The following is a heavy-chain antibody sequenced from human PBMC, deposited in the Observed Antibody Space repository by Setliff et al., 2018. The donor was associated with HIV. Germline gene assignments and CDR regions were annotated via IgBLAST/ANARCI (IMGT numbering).Heavy chain of an antibody. CDR3: ARHSDFWSEDAFDI. Sequence: KPSETLSLTCTVSGGSINNFYWGWIRQPPGKGLEWIGYISTSGSTKYNPSLKSRATILVDPSNNQFSLRLSSVTAADTAVYYCARHSDFWSEDAFDIWAQGTVVTVSS. J-gene: IGHJ3*02. D-gene: IGHD3-3*01. V-gene: IGHV4-4*09. CDR1: GGSINNFY. CDR2: ISTSGST.